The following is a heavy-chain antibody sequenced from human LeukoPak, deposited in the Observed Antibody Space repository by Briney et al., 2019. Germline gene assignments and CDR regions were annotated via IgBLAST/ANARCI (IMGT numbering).Heavy chain of an antibody. V-gene: IGHV1-2*02. CDR3: ARGMPVGGTKVGFDY. CDR1: GYTFTAYF. Sequence: ASVKVSCKASGYTFTAYFMHWVRQAPGQGLEWMGWINPNSGVTNSAQKFQGRVTMTRDTSIRTVYMEVSTMRSDDTAVYCCARGMPVGGTKVGFDYWGQGTLVTVSS. D-gene: IGHD6-19*01. CDR2: INPNSGVT. J-gene: IGHJ4*02.